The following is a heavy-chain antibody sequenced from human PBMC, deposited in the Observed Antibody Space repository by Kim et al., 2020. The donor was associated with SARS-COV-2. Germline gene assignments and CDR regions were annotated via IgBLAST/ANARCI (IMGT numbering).Heavy chain of an antibody. CDR3: ARDYSGSYYGWIGYFDL. D-gene: IGHD1-26*01. Sequence: ASVKVSCKASGYTFTGYYMHWVRQAPGQGLEWMGWINPNSGGTNYAQKFQGRVTMTRDTSISTAYMELSRLRSDDTAVYYCARDYSGSYYGWIGYFDLWGRGTLVTVSS. CDR2: INPNSGGT. CDR1: GYTFTGYY. V-gene: IGHV1-2*02. J-gene: IGHJ2*01.